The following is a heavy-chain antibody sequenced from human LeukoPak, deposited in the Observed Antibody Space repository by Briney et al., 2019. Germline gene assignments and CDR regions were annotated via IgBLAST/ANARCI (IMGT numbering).Heavy chain of an antibody. D-gene: IGHD7-27*01. CDR2: ISASGGST. CDR1: GFAFSGYA. CDR3: AKAGYYFDY. Sequence: GGSLRLSCAASGFAFSGYAMSWVRQAPGKGLEWVSLISASGGSTYYADSVKGRFTISRDNSKNTLYLQMNSLRAEDTAVYYCAKAGYYFDYWGQGTLVTVSS. J-gene: IGHJ4*02. V-gene: IGHV3-23*01.